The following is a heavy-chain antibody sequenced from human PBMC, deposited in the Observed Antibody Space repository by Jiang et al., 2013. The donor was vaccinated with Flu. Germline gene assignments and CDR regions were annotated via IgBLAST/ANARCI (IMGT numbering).Heavy chain of an antibody. CDR1: EALSSYA. J-gene: IGHJ3*02. V-gene: IGHV1-69*01. Sequence: EVKKPGSSVKVSCKALEALSSYAISWVRQAPGQGLEWMGGIIPIFGTANYAQKFQGRVTITADESTSTAYMELSSLRSEDTAVYYCARDRSEDEAHAFDIWGQGTMVTVSS. CDR3: ARDRSEDEAHAFDI. CDR2: IIPIFGTA. D-gene: IGHD2-15*01.